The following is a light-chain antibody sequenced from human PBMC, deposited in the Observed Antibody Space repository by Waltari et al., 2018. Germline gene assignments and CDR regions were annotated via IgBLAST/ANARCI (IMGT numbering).Light chain of an antibody. CDR2: GAS. CDR3: QQYNNWPWT. J-gene: IGKJ1*01. V-gene: IGKV3-15*01. Sequence: EIVMTQSPATLSVSPGERATLSCRASQSVSSSVAWYQQKPGQAPRLLIFGASTRATGIPARFRGSGSETEFTLPISSLQSEDFAVYYCQQYNNWPWTFGQGTKVEIK. CDR1: QSVSSS.